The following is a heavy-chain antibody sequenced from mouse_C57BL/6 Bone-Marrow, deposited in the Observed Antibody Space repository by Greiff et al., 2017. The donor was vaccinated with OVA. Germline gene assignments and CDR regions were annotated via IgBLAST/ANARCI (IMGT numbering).Heavy chain of an antibody. D-gene: IGHD2-1*01. V-gene: IGHV1-5*01. Sequence: VQLQQSGTVLARPGASVKMSCKTSGYTFTSYWMHWVKQRPGQGLEWIGAIYPGNSDTSYNQKFKGKAKLTAVTSASTAYMELSSLTNEDSAVYDVTRGDYYGNLYAMDYWGQGTSVTVSS. CDR3: TRGDYYGNLYAMDY. CDR1: GYTFTSYW. J-gene: IGHJ4*01. CDR2: IYPGNSDT.